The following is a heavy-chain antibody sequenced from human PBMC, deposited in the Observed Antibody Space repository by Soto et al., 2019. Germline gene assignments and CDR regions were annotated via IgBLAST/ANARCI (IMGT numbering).Heavy chain of an antibody. Sequence: QVQLVQSGAEVKKPGSSVKVSCKASGGTFSSYAISWVRQAPGQGLEWMEGIIPIFGTANYAQKFQGRVTITADESTSTAYMELSSLRSEDTAVYYCASSRGYSYGYWPYYFDYWGQGTLVTVSS. CDR3: ASSRGYSYGYWPYYFDY. CDR2: IIPIFGTA. J-gene: IGHJ4*02. CDR1: GGTFSSYA. D-gene: IGHD5-18*01. V-gene: IGHV1-69*12.